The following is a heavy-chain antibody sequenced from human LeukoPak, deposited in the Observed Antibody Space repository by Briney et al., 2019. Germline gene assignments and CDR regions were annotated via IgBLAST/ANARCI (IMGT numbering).Heavy chain of an antibody. D-gene: IGHD1-1*01. J-gene: IGHJ4*02. CDR3: AGVLEPAEIFDY. Sequence: SETLSLTCAVSGYSINSDYYWGWIRQPPGKGLEWIASILRGGRTYYNPSLKSRVNIYADTSKKHFSLKLTSVTAADTAVYYCAGVLEPAEIFDYWGQGTLVTVSS. V-gene: IGHV4-38-2*01. CDR2: ILRGGRT. CDR1: GYSINSDYY.